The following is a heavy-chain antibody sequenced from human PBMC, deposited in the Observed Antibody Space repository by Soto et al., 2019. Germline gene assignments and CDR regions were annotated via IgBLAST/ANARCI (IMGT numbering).Heavy chain of an antibody. Sequence: ELQLLESGGGLVQPGGSLRLSCAASGFTVSSYAMSWVRQAPGKGLEWVSAISGSGSTYSADSVKGRFTISRDSSKNTVYLEMNSLRAEDTAVYYCAKALRFTVTTGYYMDVWGRGTTVTVSS. CDR3: AKALRFTVTTGYYMDV. CDR2: ISGSGST. D-gene: IGHD4-17*01. J-gene: IGHJ6*03. CDR1: GFTVSSYA. V-gene: IGHV3-23*01.